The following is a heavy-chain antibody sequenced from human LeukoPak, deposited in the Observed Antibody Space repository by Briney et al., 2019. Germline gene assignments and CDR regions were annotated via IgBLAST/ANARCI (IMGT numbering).Heavy chain of an antibody. CDR2: INPDSGGT. Sequence: ASVKVSCKASGYTFTGYYMHWVRQAPGQGLEWMGWINPDSGGTYFAQKFQGRVTMTRDTSISTVYMELSSLRSDDTSMYYCDRRRSRCEGFVSGWYLDFWGQGILVTVSS. CDR1: GYTFTGYY. V-gene: IGHV1-2*02. J-gene: IGHJ4*02. CDR3: DRRRSRCEGFVSGWYLDF. D-gene: IGHD6-19*01.